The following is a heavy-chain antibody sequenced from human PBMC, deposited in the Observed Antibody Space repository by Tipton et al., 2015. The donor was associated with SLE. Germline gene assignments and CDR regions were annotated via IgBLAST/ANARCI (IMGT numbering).Heavy chain of an antibody. CDR1: GDSISSGSYY. J-gene: IGHJ4*02. CDR3: AASRYSYGFDY. Sequence: TLSLTCTVSGDSISSGSYYWSWIRQPAGKGLEWIGYIYYSGSTNYNPPLKSRVTISVDTSKNQFSLKLSSVTAADTAVYYCAASRYSYGFDYWGQGTLVTVSS. V-gene: IGHV4-61*10. D-gene: IGHD5-18*01. CDR2: IYYSGST.